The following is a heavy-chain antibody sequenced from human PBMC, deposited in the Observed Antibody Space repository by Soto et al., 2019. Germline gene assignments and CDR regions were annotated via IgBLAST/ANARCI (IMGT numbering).Heavy chain of an antibody. J-gene: IGHJ4*02. CDR3: AKNLPPYSSSWYYFDY. Sequence: GGSLRLSCAASGFTFDDYAMHWVRQAPGKGLEWVSGISWNSGSIGYADSVKGRFTISRDNAKNSLYLQMNSLRAEDTALYYCAKNLPPYSSSWYYFDYWGQGTLVTVSS. V-gene: IGHV3-9*01. CDR1: GFTFDDYA. CDR2: ISWNSGSI. D-gene: IGHD6-13*01.